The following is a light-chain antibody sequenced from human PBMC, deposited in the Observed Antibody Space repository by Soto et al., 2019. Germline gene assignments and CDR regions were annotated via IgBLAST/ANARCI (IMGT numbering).Light chain of an antibody. CDR2: EVS. J-gene: IGLJ2*01. CDR1: SSDVGGYNY. CDR3: SSYAGGNNLL. Sequence: QSALTQPHSASGSPGQSVTISCTGTSSDVGGYNYVSWHQQHPGKAPKLMIYEVSKRPSGVPDRFSGFKSGNTASLTVSGLQAEDEADYYCSSYAGGNNLLFGGGTQLTVL. V-gene: IGLV2-8*01.